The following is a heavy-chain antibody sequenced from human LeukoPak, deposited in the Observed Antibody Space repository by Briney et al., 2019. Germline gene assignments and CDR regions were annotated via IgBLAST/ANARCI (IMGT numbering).Heavy chain of an antibody. D-gene: IGHD2-15*01. Sequence: GGSLRLSCTASGFTFNSYAMTWVRQAPGKGLEWVSSIIGSGASTYYADSVKGRFTISRDNSKNTLYLQMNSLRAEDTAVYYCATGYCGGGSCPYYYYMDVWGKGTTVTISS. J-gene: IGHJ6*03. V-gene: IGHV3-23*01. CDR2: IIGSGAST. CDR3: ATGYCGGGSCPYYYYMDV. CDR1: GFTFNSYA.